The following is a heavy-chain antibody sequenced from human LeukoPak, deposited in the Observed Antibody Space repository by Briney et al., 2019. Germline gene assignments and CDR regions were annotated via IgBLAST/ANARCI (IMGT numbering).Heavy chain of an antibody. D-gene: IGHD3-10*01. J-gene: IGHJ4*02. CDR2: INHSGST. V-gene: IGHV4-34*01. CDR3: AGQRRITMVRGVRRYFDY. Sequence: SETLSLTCAVYGGSFSGYYWSWIRQPPGKGLEWIGEINHSGSTNYNPSLKSRVTISVDTSKNQFSLKLSSVTAADTAVYYCAGQRRITMVRGVRRYFDYWGQGTLVTVSS. CDR1: GGSFSGYY.